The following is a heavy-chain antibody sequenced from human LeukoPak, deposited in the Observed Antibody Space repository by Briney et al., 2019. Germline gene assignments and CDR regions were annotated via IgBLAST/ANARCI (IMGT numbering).Heavy chain of an antibody. Sequence: GGSLRLSCAAPGFTFSTYWMYWFRQAPGRGLVWVSRINGDGTSTSYADSVKGRFTISRDNAENTLYLQMNSLRAEDTAVYYCARSGGYNRLDYWGQGTLVTVSS. D-gene: IGHD5-18*01. CDR3: ARSGGYNRLDY. J-gene: IGHJ4*02. CDR1: GFTFSTYW. CDR2: INGDGTST. V-gene: IGHV3-74*01.